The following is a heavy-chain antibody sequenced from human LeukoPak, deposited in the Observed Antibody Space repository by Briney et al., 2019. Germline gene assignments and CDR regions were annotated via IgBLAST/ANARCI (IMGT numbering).Heavy chain of an antibody. Sequence: GASVKVSCKASGYTFTSYGISWVRQTPGQGLEWMGWISAYNGNTNYAQKLQGRVTMTTDTSTSTAYMELKSLRSVDTAVYYCARDRGVVVPAAMGDYWGQGTLVTVSS. CDR3: ARDRGVVVPAAMGDY. CDR2: ISAYNGNT. CDR1: GYTFTSYG. V-gene: IGHV1-18*01. D-gene: IGHD2-2*01. J-gene: IGHJ4*02.